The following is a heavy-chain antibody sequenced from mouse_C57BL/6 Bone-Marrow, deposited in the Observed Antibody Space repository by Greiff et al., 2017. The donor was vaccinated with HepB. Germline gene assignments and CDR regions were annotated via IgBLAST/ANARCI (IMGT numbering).Heavy chain of an antibody. Sequence: EVKVVESGGGLVQPGGSLKLSCAASGFTFSDYYMYWVRQTPEKRLEWVAYISNGGGSTYYPDTVKGRFTISRDNAKNTLYLQMSRLKSEDTAMYYCARGYYSNYEGFDYYAMDYWGQGTSVTVSS. D-gene: IGHD2-5*01. V-gene: IGHV5-12*01. J-gene: IGHJ4*01. CDR3: ARGYYSNYEGFDYYAMDY. CDR2: ISNGGGST. CDR1: GFTFSDYY.